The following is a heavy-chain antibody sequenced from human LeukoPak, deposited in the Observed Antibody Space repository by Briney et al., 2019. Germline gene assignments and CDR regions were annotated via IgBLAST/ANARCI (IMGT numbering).Heavy chain of an antibody. D-gene: IGHD3-10*01. J-gene: IGHJ4*02. Sequence: GPLRLSCAASGLTFRSYGMLWVRKAPGKGLEWVAVISYEGSNKYYAESVKGRLTISGDNSKNKLSLQMNSLRAEDTAVYYCAKARYYGSGTYPDYWGQGTLVTVSS. V-gene: IGHV3-30*18. CDR2: ISYEGSNK. CDR3: AKARYYGSGTYPDY. CDR1: GLTFRSYG.